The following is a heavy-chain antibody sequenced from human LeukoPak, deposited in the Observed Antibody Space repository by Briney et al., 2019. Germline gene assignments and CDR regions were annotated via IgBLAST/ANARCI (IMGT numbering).Heavy chain of an antibody. J-gene: IGHJ4*02. D-gene: IGHD4-17*01. V-gene: IGHV3-48*01. CDR1: GFTFSSYS. Sequence: PGGSLRLSCAASGFTFSSYSMNWVRQAPGKGLEWVSYISSSGSTIYYADSVKGRFTISRDNAKNSLYLQMNSLRAEDTAVYYCARSFGKSIGDYDIDYWGQGTLVTVSS. CDR3: ARSFGKSIGDYDIDY. CDR2: ISSSGSTI.